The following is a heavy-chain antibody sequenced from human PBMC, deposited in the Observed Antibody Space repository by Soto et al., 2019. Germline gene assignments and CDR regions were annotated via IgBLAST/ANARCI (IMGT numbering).Heavy chain of an antibody. Sequence: QVQLVESGGGVVQPGRSLRLSCAASGFTLSSYGMHWVRQAPGKGLEWVAVISYDGSNKYYADSVKGRFTISRDNSKNTLYLQMNSLRAEDTAVYYCAKDRYFDWFLFDYWGQGTLVTVSS. CDR1: GFTLSSYG. V-gene: IGHV3-30*18. CDR2: ISYDGSNK. J-gene: IGHJ4*02. CDR3: AKDRYFDWFLFDY. D-gene: IGHD3-9*01.